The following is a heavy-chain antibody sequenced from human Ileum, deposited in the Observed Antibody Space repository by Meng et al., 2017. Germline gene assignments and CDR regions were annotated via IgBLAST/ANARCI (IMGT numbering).Heavy chain of an antibody. V-gene: IGHV3-74*01. D-gene: IGHD3-3*01. CDR3: ATGGSGYFNY. J-gene: IGHJ4*02. CDR2: INSDGSTT. CDR1: GFTFSSYW. Sequence: EVQLVESGGGLVQPGGSLRLSCAASGFTFSSYWMHWVRQAPGKGLVWVSRINSDGSTTNYADSLKGRFTISRDNAKNTLYLQMNSLRAEDTAVYYCATGGSGYFNYWGQGTLVTVSS.